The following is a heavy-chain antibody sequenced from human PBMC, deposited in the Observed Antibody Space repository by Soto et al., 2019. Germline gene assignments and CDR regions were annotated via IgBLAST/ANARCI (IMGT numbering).Heavy chain of an antibody. D-gene: IGHD3-3*01. CDR2: LSPATGKTKT. J-gene: IGHJ5*02. CDR1: GYTFTNYD. V-gene: IGHV1-8*01. Sequence: QVQLLQSGAEVKRPGASVKVSCRASGYTFTNYDVSWVRQAAGQGLEWMGWLSPATGKTKTTYLPQVRDRVSMTWDTSVATAYLEVLDLTSDDTAVYYCARGGTAHYDFWSEPRGDWLAAWGQGTLVTVSS. CDR3: ARGGTAHYDFWSEPRGDWLAA.